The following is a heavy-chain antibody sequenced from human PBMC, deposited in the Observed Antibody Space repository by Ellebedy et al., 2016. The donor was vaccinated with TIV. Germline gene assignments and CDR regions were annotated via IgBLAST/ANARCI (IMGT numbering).Heavy chain of an antibody. J-gene: IGHJ4*02. D-gene: IGHD3-3*01. Sequence: GESLKISXAASGFTFRSYVMNWVRQAPGKGLEWVSGLSASGTATSYTDAVKGRFTVSRDTSKSTLYLQMNNLRADDTAVYYCAKEYYDFWRGHYYFDYWGRGTLVTVSS. V-gene: IGHV3-23*01. CDR3: AKEYYDFWRGHYYFDY. CDR2: LSASGTAT. CDR1: GFTFRSYV.